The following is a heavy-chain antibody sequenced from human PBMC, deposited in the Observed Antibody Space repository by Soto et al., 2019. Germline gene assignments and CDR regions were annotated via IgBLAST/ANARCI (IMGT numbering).Heavy chain of an antibody. CDR2: IYPGDSDT. Sequence: GASVKVSCKASGYTFTSYAMHWVRQAPGKGLEWMGIIYPGDSDTRYSPSFQGQVTISADKSISTAYLQWSSLKASDTAMYYCARFSGSYPGAFDIWGQGTMVTVSS. V-gene: IGHV5-51*01. CDR1: GYTFTSYA. D-gene: IGHD1-26*01. J-gene: IGHJ3*02. CDR3: ARFSGSYPGAFDI.